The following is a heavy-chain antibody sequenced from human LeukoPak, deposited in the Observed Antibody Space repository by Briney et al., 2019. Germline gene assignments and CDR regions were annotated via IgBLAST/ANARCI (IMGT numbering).Heavy chain of an antibody. CDR3: ARDRFGELSLYYYYMDV. CDR2: IFHTGST. D-gene: IGHD3-10*01. Sequence: PSETLSLTCTVSGYSLSSGYYWAWIRQPPGKGLEWIGSIFHTGSTYHNPSLKSRVTISVDTSKNQFSLKLNSVTAADTAVYYCARDRFGELSLYYYYMDVWGKGTTVTISS. J-gene: IGHJ6*03. CDR1: GYSLSSGYY. V-gene: IGHV4-38-2*02.